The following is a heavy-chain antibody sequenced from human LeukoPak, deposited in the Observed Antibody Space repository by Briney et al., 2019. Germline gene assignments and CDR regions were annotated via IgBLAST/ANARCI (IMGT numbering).Heavy chain of an antibody. CDR1: GFTVNSNY. D-gene: IGHD2-15*01. V-gene: IGHV3-66*01. CDR2: IYSGGST. J-gene: IGHJ6*03. Sequence: PGGSLRLSCAASGFTVNSNYMSWVRQAPGKGLEWVSGIYSGGSTYYADSVKGRFTISRDNAKNTLYLQMNSLRAEDTAVYYCARFVVVVAATDYYCYYYMDVWGKGTTVTVSS. CDR3: ARFVVVVAATDYYCYYYMDV.